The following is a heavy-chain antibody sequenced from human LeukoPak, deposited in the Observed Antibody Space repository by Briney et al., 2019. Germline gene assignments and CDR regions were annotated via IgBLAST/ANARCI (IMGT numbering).Heavy chain of an antibody. CDR2: INHSGST. CDR3: AREGTLSSSWYRFDY. CDR1: GGSFSGYY. J-gene: IGHJ4*02. V-gene: IGHV4-34*01. D-gene: IGHD6-13*01. Sequence: SETLSLTCAVYGGSFSGYYWSWIRQPPGKGLEWIGEINHSGSTNYNPSLKSRVTISVDTSKNQFSLKLSSVTAADTAVYYCAREGTLSSSWYRFDYWAREPWSPSPQ.